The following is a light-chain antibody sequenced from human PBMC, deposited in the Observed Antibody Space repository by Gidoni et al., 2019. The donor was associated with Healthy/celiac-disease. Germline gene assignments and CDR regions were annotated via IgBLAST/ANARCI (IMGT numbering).Light chain of an antibody. Sequence: DIQMTQSPSSLSASVGDRVTITCRASQSISSYLNWYQQKPGKAPKLLIYAASSLQSGVPSRFSGSGSGTDFTLTISSLQPEDFATYYCQQSYSTPPCSCGQGTKLEIK. J-gene: IGKJ2*04. CDR1: QSISSY. CDR3: QQSYSTPPCS. V-gene: IGKV1-39*01. CDR2: AAS.